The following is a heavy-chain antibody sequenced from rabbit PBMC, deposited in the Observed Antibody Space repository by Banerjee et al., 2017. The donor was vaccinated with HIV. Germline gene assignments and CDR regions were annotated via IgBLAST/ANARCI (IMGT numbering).Heavy chain of an antibody. D-gene: IGHD7-1*01. Sequence: QEQLVESGGGLVQPEGSLTLTCKASGFTLSSNYHMCWVRQAPGRGLEWIGCIGTGSGETYYANWARGRFTISKTSSTTVTLQMTSLTVADTATYFCARDLTGVTGWNFNLWGPGTLVTVS. CDR3: ARDLTGVTGWNFNL. CDR1: GFTLSSNYH. J-gene: IGHJ4*01. V-gene: IGHV1S45*01. CDR2: IGTGSGET.